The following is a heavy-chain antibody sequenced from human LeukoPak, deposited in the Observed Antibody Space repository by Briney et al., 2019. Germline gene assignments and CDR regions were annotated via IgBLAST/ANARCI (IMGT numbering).Heavy chain of an antibody. J-gene: IGHJ4*02. CDR2: ISSSSTYI. CDR3: ARAKPKNMVRGLIMRRESRYYFDY. Sequence: GGSLRLSCAASGFTFSTYYMNWVRQAPGKGLEWVSSISSSSTYIYYADSVKGRFTISRDNSKSTLYIQMNSLRAEDTAVYYCARAKPKNMVRGLIMRRESRYYFDYWGQGTLVTVSS. D-gene: IGHD3-10*01. CDR1: GFTFSTYY. V-gene: IGHV3-21*04.